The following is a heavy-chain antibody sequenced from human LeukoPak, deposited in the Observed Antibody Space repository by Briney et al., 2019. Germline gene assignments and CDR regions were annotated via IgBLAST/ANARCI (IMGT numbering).Heavy chain of an antibody. J-gene: IGHJ4*02. V-gene: IGHV4-59*01. CDR3: ARGNLYDSSGYYYFYFDY. CDR1: GGSISSYY. D-gene: IGHD3-22*01. CDR2: IYYSGST. Sequence: KPSETLSLTCTVSGGSISSYYWSWIRQPPGKGLEWIGYIYYSGSTNYNPSLKSRVTISVDTSENQFSLKLSSVTAADTAVYYCARGNLYDSSGYYYFYFDYWGQGTLVTVSS.